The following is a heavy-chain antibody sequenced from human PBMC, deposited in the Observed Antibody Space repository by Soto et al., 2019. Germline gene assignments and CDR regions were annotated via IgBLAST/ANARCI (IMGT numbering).Heavy chain of an antibody. D-gene: IGHD6-19*01. V-gene: IGHV3-21*06. CDR3: ARKPMTVLQSGAFDI. Sequence: VQLVESGGGLVEPGGSLRLSCAASGFTFSTYLMNWVRQAPGKGLEWVSSIKSDSSSLYYADSVKGRFTISRDNAKNSLHLQMNSRRVEDTAMYFCARKPMTVLQSGAFDIWGQGTMVTVSS. J-gene: IGHJ3*02. CDR1: GFTFSTYL. CDR2: IKSDSSSL.